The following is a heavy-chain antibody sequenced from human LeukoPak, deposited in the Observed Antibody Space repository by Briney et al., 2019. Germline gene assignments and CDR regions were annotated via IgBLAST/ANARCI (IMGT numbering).Heavy chain of an antibody. Sequence: GGSLRLSCTASGFTFSSYAMSWVRQAPGKGLECVSVISDSGGSTYYADSVKGRFTISRDNSKNTLYLQMNSLRVEDTAVYYCAKDGGELLGAFDIWGQGTMVTVSS. J-gene: IGHJ3*02. CDR1: GFTFSSYA. CDR3: AKDGGELLGAFDI. D-gene: IGHD1-26*01. CDR2: ISDSGGST. V-gene: IGHV3-23*01.